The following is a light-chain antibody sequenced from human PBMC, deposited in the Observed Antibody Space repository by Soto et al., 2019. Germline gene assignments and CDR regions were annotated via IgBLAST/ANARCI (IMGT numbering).Light chain of an antibody. CDR1: SSDVGGCNY. V-gene: IGLV2-8*01. J-gene: IGLJ2*01. Sequence: QSVLTQPPSASGSPGQSVTISCTGTSSDVGGCNYVSWYQQHPGKAPKLMIYEVSKRPSGVPDRFSGSKSGNTASLTVSGLQAEDEADYYCSSYAGSNNRVFGGGTKVTVL. CDR2: EVS. CDR3: SSYAGSNNRV.